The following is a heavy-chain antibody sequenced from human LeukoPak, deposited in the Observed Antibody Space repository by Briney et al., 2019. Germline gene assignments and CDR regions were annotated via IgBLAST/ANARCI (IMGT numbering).Heavy chain of an antibody. D-gene: IGHD6-19*01. CDR3: AKGGLGAVDYFDP. Sequence: GGSLRLSCAASGFTFNIYAMSWVRQAPGKGLEWVSSISSDARRTYYAESVKGRFTISRDNSKNTVYLQMNSLRAGDAAVYSCAKGGLGAVDYFDPWGQGTLVTVSS. V-gene: IGHV3-23*01. J-gene: IGHJ5*02. CDR1: GFTFNIYA. CDR2: ISSDARRT.